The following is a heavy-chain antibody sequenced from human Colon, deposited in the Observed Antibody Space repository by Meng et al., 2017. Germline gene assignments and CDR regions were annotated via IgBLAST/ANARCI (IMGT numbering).Heavy chain of an antibody. D-gene: IGHD2-15*01. CDR2: INPRTGDT. V-gene: IGHV1-2*06. J-gene: IGHJ4*02. CDR3: ARESADGGSFDL. Sequence: QVQLVQFVAAVKKPGVSVTVSCKASGYTLYIHWVRLRPGEGLEWMGRINPRTGDTKSAQSFQGRVTMTRDTSTTTFSMDLRSLTTDDSAIYFCARESADGGSFDLWGQGTLVTVSS. CDR1: GYTLY.